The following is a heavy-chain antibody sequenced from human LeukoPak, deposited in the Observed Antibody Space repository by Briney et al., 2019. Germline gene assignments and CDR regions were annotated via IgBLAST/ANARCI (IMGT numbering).Heavy chain of an antibody. D-gene: IGHD3-16*01. CDR1: GGSISSGGYY. CDR2: IYYSGST. V-gene: IGHV4-31*03. CDR3: ARGRGVSLIGGPPNSFDY. J-gene: IGHJ4*02. Sequence: SETLSLTCTVSGGSISSGGYYWSWIRQHPGKGLEWIGYIYYSGSTYYNPSLKSRVTISVDTSKNQFSLKLSSVTAADTAVYYCARGRGVSLIGGPPNSFDYWGQGPRVPVSS.